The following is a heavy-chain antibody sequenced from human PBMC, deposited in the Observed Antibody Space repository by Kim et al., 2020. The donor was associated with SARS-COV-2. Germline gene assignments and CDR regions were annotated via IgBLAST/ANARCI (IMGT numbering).Heavy chain of an antibody. Sequence: ASVKVSCKASGYTFTGYYMHWVRQAPGQGLEWMGWINPNSGGTNYAQKFQGWVTMTRDTSISTAYMELSRLRSDDTAVYYCARNPPPIATVTTDYFDYWGQGTLVTVSS. D-gene: IGHD4-17*01. CDR3: ARNPPPIATVTTDYFDY. J-gene: IGHJ4*02. CDR2: INPNSGGT. V-gene: IGHV1-2*04. CDR1: GYTFTGYY.